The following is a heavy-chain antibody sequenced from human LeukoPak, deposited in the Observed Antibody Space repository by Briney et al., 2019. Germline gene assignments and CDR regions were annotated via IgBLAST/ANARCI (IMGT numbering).Heavy chain of an antibody. CDR2: ITSSSRYI. V-gene: IGHV3-21*01. CDR1: GFTFSNYG. J-gene: IGHJ4*02. Sequence: GGSLRPSCAASGFTFSNYGLSWVRQAPGKGLEWVSSITSSSRYIYYADSVKGRLTISRDNAKNSLYLQMNSLRAEDTAVYYCVRRFDYWGQGTLVTVSS. CDR3: VRRFDY.